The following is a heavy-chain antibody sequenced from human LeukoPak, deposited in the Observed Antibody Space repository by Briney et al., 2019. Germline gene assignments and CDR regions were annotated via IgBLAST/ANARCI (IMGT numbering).Heavy chain of an antibody. CDR2: LSYDGSNK. Sequence: GGSLRLSCAASGFTFSSYGMHWVRQAPGKGLEWVAVLSYDGSNKYYADSVKGRYTISRDNSKNTLYLQMNSLRVEDTAVYYCARGDYYGSRGDYWGQGTLVTVSS. CDR1: GFTFSSYG. V-gene: IGHV3-30*03. D-gene: IGHD3-10*01. CDR3: ARGDYYGSRGDY. J-gene: IGHJ4*02.